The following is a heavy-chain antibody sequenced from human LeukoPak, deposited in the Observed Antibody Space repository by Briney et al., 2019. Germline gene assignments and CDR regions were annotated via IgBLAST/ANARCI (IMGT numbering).Heavy chain of an antibody. CDR1: GFTVSSNY. CDR2: IYNSGTT. Sequence: GGSLRLSCAASGFTVSSNYMSWVRQAPGKGLEWVSIIYNSGTTNYADSMRGRFTISRDNSKNTLYLQMNSLRAEDTAVYYCARESALDPYYFDYWGQGTVVTVSS. D-gene: IGHD3-9*01. V-gene: IGHV3-66*01. CDR3: ARESALDPYYFDY. J-gene: IGHJ4*02.